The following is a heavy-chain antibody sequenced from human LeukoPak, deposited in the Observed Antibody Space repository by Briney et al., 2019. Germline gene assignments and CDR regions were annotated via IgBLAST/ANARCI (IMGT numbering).Heavy chain of an antibody. CDR3: ARDPPSTYYEGSGYPDY. Sequence: GGSLRLSCAASGFTFSTYTMNWVRQAPGKGLEWLSSISGTSNTIYYADSVKGRFTVSRDNAKSSLYLQMNSLRADDTAVYYCARDPPSTYYEGSGYPDYWGQGTLLTVSS. V-gene: IGHV3-48*01. D-gene: IGHD3-22*01. CDR1: GFTFSTYT. J-gene: IGHJ4*02. CDR2: ISGTSNTI.